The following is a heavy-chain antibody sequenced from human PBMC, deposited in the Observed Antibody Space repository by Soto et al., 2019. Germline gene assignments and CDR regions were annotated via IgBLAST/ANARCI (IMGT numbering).Heavy chain of an antibody. CDR1: GDSISGTNYY. CDR3: VRHGNVPARQFYYYGMDV. D-gene: IGHD6-6*01. J-gene: IGHJ6*02. CDR2: VFYSGST. Sequence: SETLSLTCSVSGDSISGTNYYWGWIRQPPGKGLEWVGTVFYSGSTYYSPSLKGRVTISLDKPRNLFSLSVTSVTAADTAVYYCVRHGNVPARQFYYYGMDVWGQGTTVTVSS. V-gene: IGHV4-39*01.